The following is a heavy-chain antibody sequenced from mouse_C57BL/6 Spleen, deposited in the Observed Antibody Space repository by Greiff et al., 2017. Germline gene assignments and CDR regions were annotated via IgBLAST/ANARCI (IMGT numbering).Heavy chain of an antibody. J-gene: IGHJ2*01. V-gene: IGHV1-80*01. CDR3: ARLPPDDGYYLYDFDD. CDR1: GYAFSSYW. CDR2: IYPGDGDT. Sequence: QVQLKESGAELVKPGASVQISCKASGYAFSSYWMHWVKQRPGKGLEWIGQIYPGDGDTNYHGKFKGKATLTAAKSSSTAYMQLSSLTSEDAAVYFCARLPPDDGYYLYDFDDWGKGTTLTVSS. D-gene: IGHD2-3*01.